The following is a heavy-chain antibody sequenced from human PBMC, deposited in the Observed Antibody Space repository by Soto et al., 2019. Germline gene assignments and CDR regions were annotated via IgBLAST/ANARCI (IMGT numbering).Heavy chain of an antibody. CDR3: ARDGYDGSGSPYPDY. D-gene: IGHD3-10*01. CDR2: IYYLGST. V-gene: IGHV4-59*01. J-gene: IGHJ4*02. Sequence: PSETLSLTCTVSGGTIGSYFWSWIRQSPGKGLEWIGYIYYLGSTDYNPSLKSRVTISVDTSKRQFSLRLTSVTAADTAVYYCARDGYDGSGSPYPDYWGPGTQVTVSS. CDR1: GGTIGSYF.